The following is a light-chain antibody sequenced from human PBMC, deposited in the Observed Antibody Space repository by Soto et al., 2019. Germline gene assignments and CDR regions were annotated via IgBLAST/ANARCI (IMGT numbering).Light chain of an antibody. CDR3: QQYDNWPYT. Sequence: EIVMTQSPATLSVSPGERATLSCRASQSVSSNLAWYQQKPGQAPRLLIYGASTRATGIPARFSGSGSRTELTLTISSLQSEDFAVYYCQQYDNWPYTFGQGTKLEIK. V-gene: IGKV3-15*01. CDR1: QSVSSN. J-gene: IGKJ2*01. CDR2: GAS.